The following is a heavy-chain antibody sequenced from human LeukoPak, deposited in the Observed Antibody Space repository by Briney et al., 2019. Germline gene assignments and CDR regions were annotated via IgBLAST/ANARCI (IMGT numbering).Heavy chain of an antibody. D-gene: IGHD3-22*01. Sequence: GGSLRLSCAASGFTFSDYYMSWIRQAPGKGLEWVSYISSSGSTIYYADSVKGRFTISRDNAKNSLYLQMNSLRAEDTAVYYCAREAASYYDSSGYYGGDYWGQGTLVTVSS. CDR3: AREAASYYDSSGYYGGDY. J-gene: IGHJ4*02. CDR1: GFTFSDYY. V-gene: IGHV3-11*01. CDR2: ISSSGSTI.